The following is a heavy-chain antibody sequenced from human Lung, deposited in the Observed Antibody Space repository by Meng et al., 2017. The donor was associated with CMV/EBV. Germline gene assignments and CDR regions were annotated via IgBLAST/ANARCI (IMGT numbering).Heavy chain of an antibody. V-gene: IGHV3-23*01. Sequence: GESLKISCAASGFTFNKYAMTWVRQAPGKGLEWVSIISAVIDNTYYADSVKGRFTLSRDNSMNTLYLQMHSLRAEDTAIYFCAKGLGTTGWYSPLDSWGLGXLVTVSS. D-gene: IGHD6-19*01. J-gene: IGHJ4*02. CDR2: ISAVIDNT. CDR3: AKGLGTTGWYSPLDS. CDR1: GFTFNKYA.